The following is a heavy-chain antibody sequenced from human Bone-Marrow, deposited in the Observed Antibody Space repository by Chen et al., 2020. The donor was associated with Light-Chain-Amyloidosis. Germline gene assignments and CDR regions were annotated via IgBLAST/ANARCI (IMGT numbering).Heavy chain of an antibody. CDR3: ARKHSSGWYESAFDI. CDR1: GFTFSSYG. V-gene: IGHV3-33*01. CDR2: IWYDGSNK. Sequence: QVQLVESGGGVVQPGRSLRLSCAASGFTFSSYGMHWVRQAPGKGLEWVAVIWYDGSNKYYADSVKGRFNISRDNSKNTLYLQMNSLRAEDTAVYYCARKHSSGWYESAFDIWGQGTMVTVSS. J-gene: IGHJ3*02. D-gene: IGHD6-19*01.